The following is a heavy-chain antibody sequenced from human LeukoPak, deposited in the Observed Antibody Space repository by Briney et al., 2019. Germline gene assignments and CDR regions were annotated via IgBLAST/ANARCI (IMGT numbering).Heavy chain of an antibody. V-gene: IGHV3-66*01. CDR2: IYSGGRT. Sequence: PGGSLRLSCAASGFTVSRNYMSWVRQAPGKGLEWVSVIYSGGRTYYADSVKGRFTISRDNSKNTLYLQMNRLRAEDTAVYYCAKTEGSGWYGVYWGQGTLVTVSS. J-gene: IGHJ4*02. CDR1: GFTVSRNY. D-gene: IGHD6-19*01. CDR3: AKTEGSGWYGVY.